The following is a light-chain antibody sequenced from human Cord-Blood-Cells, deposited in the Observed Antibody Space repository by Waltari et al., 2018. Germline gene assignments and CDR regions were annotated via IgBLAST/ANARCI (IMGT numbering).Light chain of an antibody. V-gene: IGLV2-8*01. CDR1: SSDVGGYNH. Sequence: QSALPQPPSASGSPGPSVTLPCPGTSSDVGGYNHVSWYQQHPGKAPKLMIYEVSKRPSGVPDRFSGSKSGNTASLTVSGLQAEDEADYYCSSYAGSNNFVFGTGTKVTVL. CDR3: SSYAGSNNFV. CDR2: EVS. J-gene: IGLJ1*01.